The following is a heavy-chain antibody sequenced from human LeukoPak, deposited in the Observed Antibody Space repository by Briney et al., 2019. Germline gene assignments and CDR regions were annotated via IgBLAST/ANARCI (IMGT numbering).Heavy chain of an antibody. J-gene: IGHJ4*02. V-gene: IGHV3-23*01. CDR2: ISGSGGST. CDR1: GLSFSSYG. CDR3: AKDDQYYDYFWGELGPFDY. Sequence: GGSLRLSCAASGLSFSSYGMSWVRQAPGKGLEWVSSISGSGGSTYYADSVKGRFTISRDNSKNTLYLQMNSLRAEDTAVYYCAKDDQYYDYFWGELGPFDYWGQGTLVTVSS. D-gene: IGHD3-16*01.